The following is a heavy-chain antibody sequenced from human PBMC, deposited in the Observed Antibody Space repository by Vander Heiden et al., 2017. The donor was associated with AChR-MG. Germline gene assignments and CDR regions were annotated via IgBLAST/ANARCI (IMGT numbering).Heavy chain of an antibody. V-gene: IGHV1-2*06. CDR1: GSTFTGHY. Sequence: QVQLVQSGAEVKKPGASVKVSCKASGSTFTGHYMHWVRQAPGQGLEWMGRINPNSGGTNYAQKFQGRVTMTRDTSISTAYMELSRLRSDDTAVYYCASRLGRAARRDAFDIWGHGTMVTVSS. D-gene: IGHD6-6*01. CDR3: ASRLGRAARRDAFDI. CDR2: INPNSGGT. J-gene: IGHJ3*02.